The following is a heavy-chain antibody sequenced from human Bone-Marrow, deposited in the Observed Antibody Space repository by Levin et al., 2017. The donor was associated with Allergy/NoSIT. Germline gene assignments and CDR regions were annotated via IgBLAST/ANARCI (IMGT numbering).Heavy chain of an antibody. CDR1: GFRFSESA. CDR3: TRVHDYGDSAYYYYYFYYMDV. J-gene: IGHJ6*03. V-gene: IGHV3-73*01. CDR2: VRSKTQSYAT. Sequence: GGSLRLSCAASGFRFSESAMHWVRQASGQGPEWVGHVRSKTQSYATAYSASVKGRFTISRDDSKNMAYLQMDSLKTEDTAVYYCTRVHDYGDSAYYYYYFYYMDVWGRGTTVTVSS. D-gene: IGHD4-17*01.